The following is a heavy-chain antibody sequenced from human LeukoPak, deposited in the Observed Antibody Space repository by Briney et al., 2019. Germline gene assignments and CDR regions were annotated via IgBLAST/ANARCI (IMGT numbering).Heavy chain of an antibody. J-gene: IGHJ6*03. CDR2: INRNSGGT. Sequence: ASVKVSCKASGYTFTGYYMHWVRQAPGQGLEWMGWINRNSGGTNYAQKFQGRVTMTRDTSISTAYMELSRLRSDDKAVYYCARAGCSSTSCYRWGGYYYYYMDVWGKGTTVTVSS. V-gene: IGHV1-2*02. CDR3: ARAGCSSTSCYRWGGYYYYYMDV. CDR1: GYTFTGYY. D-gene: IGHD2-2*02.